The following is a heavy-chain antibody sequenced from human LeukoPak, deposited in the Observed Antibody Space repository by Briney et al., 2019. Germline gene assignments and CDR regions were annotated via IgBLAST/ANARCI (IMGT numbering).Heavy chain of an antibody. J-gene: IGHJ4*02. CDR1: GFTFSSYW. Sequence: PGESLRLSCAASGFTFSSYWMHWVRQAPGKGLAWVSRINSDGSRTSYADSVKGRFTISRDNAKNTLYLQMSSLRAEDTAIYYCARDAPGNTALDYWGQGTLVTVSS. V-gene: IGHV3-74*01. CDR3: ARDAPGNTALDY. D-gene: IGHD5-18*01. CDR2: INSDGSRT.